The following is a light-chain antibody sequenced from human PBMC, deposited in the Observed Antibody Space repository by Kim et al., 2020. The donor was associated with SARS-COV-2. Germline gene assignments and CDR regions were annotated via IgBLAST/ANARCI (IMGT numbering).Light chain of an antibody. Sequence: DIQMTHSPSTLSASVGDRVTITCRASQSISSWLAWYQQKPGKAPKLLIYKASSLESGVPSRFSGSGSGTEFTLTISSLQPDDFATYHCQQYNSYSWTFGQGTKVDIK. CDR1: QSISSW. CDR3: QQYNSYSWT. J-gene: IGKJ1*01. V-gene: IGKV1-5*03. CDR2: KAS.